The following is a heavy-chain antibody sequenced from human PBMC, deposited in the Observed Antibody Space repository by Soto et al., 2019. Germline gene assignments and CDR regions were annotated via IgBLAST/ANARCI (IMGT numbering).Heavy chain of an antibody. CDR3: ARGWLWGLYYYYGMDV. D-gene: IGHD5-18*01. CDR1: GFTFSDYY. J-gene: IGHJ6*02. CDR2: ISSSGSTI. V-gene: IGHV3-11*01. Sequence: QVQLVESGGGLVKPGGSLRLSCAASGFTFSDYYMSWIRQAPGEGLEWVSYISSSGSTIYYADSVKGRFTISRDNAKHSLYLQMNSLRAEATAVYYCARGWLWGLYYYYGMDVWGQGTTVTVSS.